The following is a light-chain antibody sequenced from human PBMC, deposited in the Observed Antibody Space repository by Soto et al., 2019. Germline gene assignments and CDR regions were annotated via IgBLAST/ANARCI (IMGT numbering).Light chain of an antibody. Sequence: EIVMTQSPATLSVSPGERATLSCRASQSVSSNLAWYQQKPGQAPKLLIYGASTRATGIPARFSGSGSGTEVTLTISSLQSEDFADYYCQHYNNWWTFGQGTKVEIK. V-gene: IGKV3-15*01. CDR3: QHYNNWWT. J-gene: IGKJ1*01. CDR2: GAS. CDR1: QSVSSN.